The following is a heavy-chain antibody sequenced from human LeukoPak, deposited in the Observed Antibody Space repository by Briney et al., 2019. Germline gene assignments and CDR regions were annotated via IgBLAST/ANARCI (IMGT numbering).Heavy chain of an antibody. CDR3: AKDLGIRSGSYGIDY. Sequence: GGSLRLSCAASGFTFSNDGMHWVRQAPGRGLEWVALISYDGSDKHYADSVKGRFTVSRDNSKNTLYLQMNSLRAEDTAVYYCAKDLGIRSGSYGIDYWGQGTLVTVSS. CDR2: ISYDGSDK. V-gene: IGHV3-30*18. J-gene: IGHJ4*02. D-gene: IGHD1-26*01. CDR1: GFTFSNDG.